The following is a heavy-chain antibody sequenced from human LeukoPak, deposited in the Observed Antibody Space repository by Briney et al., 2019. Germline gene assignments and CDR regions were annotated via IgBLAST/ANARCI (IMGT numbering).Heavy chain of an antibody. V-gene: IGHV4-39*07. J-gene: IGHJ5*02. Sequence: SETLSLTCTVSGGSISSSNYHRGWIRQPPGKGLEWIGNFFYSGTTHYNPSLKSRVTISVDASKNQFSLRLTSVTAADTAVYFCARGIGTTFDPWGPGTLVTVSS. CDR2: FFYSGTT. D-gene: IGHD1-14*01. CDR1: GGSISSSNYH. CDR3: ARGIGTTFDP.